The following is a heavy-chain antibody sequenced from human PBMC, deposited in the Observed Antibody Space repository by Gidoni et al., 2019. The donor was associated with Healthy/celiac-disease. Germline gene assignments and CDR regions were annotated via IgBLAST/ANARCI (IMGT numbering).Heavy chain of an antibody. CDR3: ARDVGYCSGGSCYSPFYYYGMDV. V-gene: IGHV3-7*03. CDR1: GFTFSSYW. D-gene: IGHD2-15*01. Sequence: EVQLVESGGGLVQPGGSLRLSCAASGFTFSSYWLSWVRPAPGKGLEWVANIKQDGSEKYYVDSVKGRFTISRDNAKNSLYLQMNSLRAEDTAVYYCARDVGYCSGGSCYSPFYYYGMDVWGQGTTVTVSS. J-gene: IGHJ6*02. CDR2: IKQDGSEK.